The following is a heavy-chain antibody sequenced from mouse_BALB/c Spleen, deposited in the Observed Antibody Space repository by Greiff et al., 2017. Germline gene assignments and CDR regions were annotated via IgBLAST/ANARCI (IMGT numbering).Heavy chain of an antibody. CDR3: ARVKEGLRRGYYYAMDY. D-gene: IGHD2-2*01. CDR1: GFSLTSYG. Sequence: QVQLKESGPGLVAPSQSLSITCTVSGFSLTSYGVHWVRQPPGKGLEWLGVIWAGGSTNYNSALMSRLSISKDNSKSQVFLKMNSLQTDDTAMYYCARVKEGLRRGYYYAMDYWGQGTSVTVSS. V-gene: IGHV2-9*02. J-gene: IGHJ4*01. CDR2: IWAGGST.